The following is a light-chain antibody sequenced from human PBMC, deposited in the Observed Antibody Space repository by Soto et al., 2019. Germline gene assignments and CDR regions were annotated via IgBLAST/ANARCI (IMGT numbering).Light chain of an antibody. CDR3: QQYNNWPLT. J-gene: IGKJ4*01. CDR2: GAS. Sequence: EIVMTQSPATLSVSPGERATLSCRASQSVSSNLAWYQQKPGQAPRLLIYGASTRATGIPARFSGSGSGTEFTLTLRSLQSEDFAVYYCQQYNNWPLTFGGGTKVEIK. CDR1: QSVSSN. V-gene: IGKV3-15*01.